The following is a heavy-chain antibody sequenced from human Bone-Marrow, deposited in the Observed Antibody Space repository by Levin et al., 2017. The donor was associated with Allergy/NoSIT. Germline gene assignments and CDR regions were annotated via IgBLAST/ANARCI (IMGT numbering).Heavy chain of an antibody. J-gene: IGHJ3*02. CDR3: SMEANIVVVPAAGDASDI. Sequence: SVKVSCKASGGTFSSHAINWVRQAPGQGLEWMGGIRPIFGTANYAQKFQGRVTITADESTSTAYMELSSLRSEDTAVYYCSMEANIVVVPAAGDASDIWGQGTMVTVSS. CDR2: IRPIFGTA. V-gene: IGHV1-69*13. CDR1: GGTFSSHA. D-gene: IGHD2-2*01.